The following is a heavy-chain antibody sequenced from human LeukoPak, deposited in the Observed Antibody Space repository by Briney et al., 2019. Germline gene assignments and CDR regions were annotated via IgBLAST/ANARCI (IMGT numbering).Heavy chain of an antibody. D-gene: IGHD5-24*01. CDR2: ITYSGST. CDR3: ARHRGDGYNYDY. CDR1: GDSISSHY. V-gene: IGHV4-59*08. J-gene: IGHJ4*02. Sequence: SETLSLTCTVSGDSISSHYWSWIRQPPGKGLEWIGYITYSGSTNYNPSLKSQVTVSVDTSKNQFSLELSSVTAADTAVYYCARHRGDGYNYDYWGQGTLVTVSS.